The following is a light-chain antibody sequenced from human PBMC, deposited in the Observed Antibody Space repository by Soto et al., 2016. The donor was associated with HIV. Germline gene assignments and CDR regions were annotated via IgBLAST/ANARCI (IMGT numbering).Light chain of an antibody. CDR3: QVWDKNTDHRV. Sequence: SYVLTQPPSVSAAPGKTATITCAGDNIGNKAVHWYQQKPGQAPILVVFDDTRRPSGIPERFSGSNSGNTATLIISRVEVGDEADFYCQVWDKNTDHRVFGGGTKLTV. V-gene: IGLV3-21*03. CDR2: DDT. J-gene: IGLJ2*01. CDR1: NIGNKA.